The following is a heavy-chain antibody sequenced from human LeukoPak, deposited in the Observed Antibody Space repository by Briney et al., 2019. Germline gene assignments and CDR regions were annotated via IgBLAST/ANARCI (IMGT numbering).Heavy chain of an antibody. CDR1: NGSISSYH. CDR3: ASHSSYVSPFRS. D-gene: IGHD3-10*02. Sequence: SETLSLTCTVSNGSISSYHWSWVRQPPGKGLEWIGSIFYSGTTFYNPSLESRVTISVDTSKNQFSLKLSSVTAADTAMYYCASHSSYVSPFRSWGRGPLVTVSP. V-gene: IGHV4-39*01. J-gene: IGHJ5*02. CDR2: IFYSGTT.